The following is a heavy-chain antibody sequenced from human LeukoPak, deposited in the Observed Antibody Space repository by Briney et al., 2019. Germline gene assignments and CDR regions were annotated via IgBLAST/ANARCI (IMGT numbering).Heavy chain of an antibody. J-gene: IGHJ4*02. D-gene: IGHD3-10*01. CDR3: ARDLGDGEYFFDF. CDR1: GFTFSNYA. Sequence: GGSLRLSCAASGFTFSNYAMSWVRQAPGKGLEWVSIIGYRGGSIYYAHSVQGRFTISRDNSKNTLSLQMNSMMVADTAVYFCARDLGDGEYFFDFWGQGTLVSVSS. CDR2: IGYRGGSI. V-gene: IGHV3-23*01.